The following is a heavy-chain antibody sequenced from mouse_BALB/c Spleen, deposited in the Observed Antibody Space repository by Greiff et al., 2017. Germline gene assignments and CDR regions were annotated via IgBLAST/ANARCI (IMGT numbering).Heavy chain of an antibody. CDR3: ARGIYYDYDWFAY. CDR1: GFNIKDTY. CDR2: IDPANGNT. D-gene: IGHD2-4*01. J-gene: IGHJ3*01. V-gene: IGHV14-3*02. Sequence: VQLQQSGAKLVKPGASVKLSCTASGFNIKDTYMHWVTQRPEQGLEWIGRIDPANGNTKYDPKFQGKATITADTSSNTAYLQLSSLTSEDTAVYYCARGIYYDYDWFAYWGQGTLVTVSA.